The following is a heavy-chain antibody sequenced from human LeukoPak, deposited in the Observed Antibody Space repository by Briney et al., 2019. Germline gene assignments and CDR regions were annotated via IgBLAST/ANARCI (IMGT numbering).Heavy chain of an antibody. J-gene: IGHJ3*02. D-gene: IGHD1-14*01. V-gene: IGHV1-69*05. CDR1: GGTFSSCA. CDR3: ARDRTPTKAFDI. CDR2: IIPIFGTA. Sequence: SVKVSCKASGGTFSSCAISWVRQAPGQGLEWMGGIIPIFGTANYAQKFQGRVTITTDESTSTAYMELSSLRSEDTAVYYCARDRTPTKAFDIWGQGTMVTVSS.